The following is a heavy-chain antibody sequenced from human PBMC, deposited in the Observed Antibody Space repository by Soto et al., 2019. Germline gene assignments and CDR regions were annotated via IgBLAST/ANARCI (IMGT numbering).Heavy chain of an antibody. V-gene: IGHV3-21*01. D-gene: IGHD2-15*01. CDR2: ISSSSSYI. CDR3: ARDQDVVVVAAPDAFDI. Sequence: GGSLRLSCAASGFTFSSYSMNWVRQAPGKGLEWVSSISSSSSYIYYADSVEGRFTISRDNAKNSLYLQMNSLRAEDTAVYYCARDQDVVVVAAPDAFDIWGQGTMVTVSS. CDR1: GFTFSSYS. J-gene: IGHJ3*02.